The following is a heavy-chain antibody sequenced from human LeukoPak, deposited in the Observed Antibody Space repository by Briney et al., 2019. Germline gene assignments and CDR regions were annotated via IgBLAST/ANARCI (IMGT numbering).Heavy chain of an antibody. CDR2: IYYSGST. CDR1: GGSISTGITSTTHY. V-gene: IGHV4-39*07. CDR3: ARDRDTYFYHDSGYYYSYYFDY. J-gene: IGHJ4*02. D-gene: IGHD3-22*01. Sequence: PSETLSLTCTVSGGSISTGITSTTHYWGWIRQPPGKGLEWIGSIYYSGSTYYNPSLKSRVTISVDTSKNQFSLKLSSVTAADTAVYYCARDRDTYFYHDSGYYYSYYFDYWGQGTLVTVSS.